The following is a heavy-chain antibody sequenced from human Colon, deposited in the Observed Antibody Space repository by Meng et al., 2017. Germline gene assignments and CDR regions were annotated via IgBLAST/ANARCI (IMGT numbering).Heavy chain of an antibody. J-gene: IGHJ4*02. D-gene: IGHD3-9*01. CDR2: IYHSGAT. CDR3: ARGVDWAKSGNF. CDR1: GGSISSNYW. Sequence: GQLQESGPGLVKPSGTLALTCGVSGGSISSNYWWTWVRQPPGKGLEWIGEIYHSGATNYTPSLKSRVTIFLDKSRNHFSLNLRSVTAADTAVYYCARGVDWAKSGNFWGQGTLVTVSS. V-gene: IGHV4-4*02.